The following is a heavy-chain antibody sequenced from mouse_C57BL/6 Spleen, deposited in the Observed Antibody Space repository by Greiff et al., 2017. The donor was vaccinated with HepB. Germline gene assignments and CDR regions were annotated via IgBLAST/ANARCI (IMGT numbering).Heavy chain of an antibody. Sequence: EVMLVESGGGLVKPGGSLKLSCAASGFTFSDYGMHWVRQAPEKGLEWVAYISSGSSTIYYADTVKGRFTISRDNAKKTLFLQMTSLRSEDTAMYYCARRNYGSSYAMDYWGQGTSVTVSS. CDR1: GFTFSDYG. CDR2: ISSGSSTI. V-gene: IGHV5-17*01. J-gene: IGHJ4*01. D-gene: IGHD1-1*01. CDR3: ARRNYGSSYAMDY.